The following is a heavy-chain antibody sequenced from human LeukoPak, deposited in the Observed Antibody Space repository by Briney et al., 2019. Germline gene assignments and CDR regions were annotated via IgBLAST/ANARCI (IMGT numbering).Heavy chain of an antibody. Sequence: ASVKVSCKASGYTFTGYYMHWVRQAPGQGLEWMGWINPNSGGTNYAQKFQGRVTMTRDTSISTAYMELSRLRSDDTAVYYCARPGAYYDFWSGYYNRPGGFDYWGQGALVTVSS. V-gene: IGHV1-2*02. D-gene: IGHD3-3*01. CDR1: GYTFTGYY. CDR2: INPNSGGT. J-gene: IGHJ4*02. CDR3: ARPGAYYDFWSGYYNRPGGFDY.